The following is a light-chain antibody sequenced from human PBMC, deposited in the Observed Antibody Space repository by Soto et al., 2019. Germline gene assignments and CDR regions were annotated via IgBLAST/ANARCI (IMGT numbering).Light chain of an antibody. Sequence: EIVMTQSPGTLSLSPGETATLSCRASQSVSSNYVAWFHQKPGQAPRLLIYGASSRATGVPDRFSASGSGEVSPITISRLEPDGFAVYYCQQYGRSPFTFGPGTKVDIK. V-gene: IGKV3-20*01. J-gene: IGKJ3*01. CDR1: QSVSSNY. CDR2: GAS. CDR3: QQYGRSPFT.